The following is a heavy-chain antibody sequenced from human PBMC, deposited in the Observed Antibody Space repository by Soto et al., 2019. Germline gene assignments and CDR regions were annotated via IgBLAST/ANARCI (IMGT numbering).Heavy chain of an antibody. CDR1: GFTVSSHA. CDR2: ITADGGT. V-gene: IGHV3-23*01. D-gene: IGHD2-15*01. J-gene: IGHJ3*02. Sequence: EVQVLESGGGLVQPGGSLRLSCEGSGFTVSSHAMTWICQAPGKGPEWVSTITADGGTYYADSVKGRFAMSRDTSESTLYLQMNSLGAEDTAAYYCAPHVSCSGGSCQYDAFAIRGQGTMVTVSS. CDR3: APHVSCSGGSCQYDAFAI.